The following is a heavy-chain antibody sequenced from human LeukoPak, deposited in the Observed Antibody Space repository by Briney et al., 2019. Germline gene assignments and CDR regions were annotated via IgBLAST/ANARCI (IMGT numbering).Heavy chain of an antibody. CDR1: GGSISSGGYY. J-gene: IGHJ5*02. Sequence: SETLSLTCTVSGGSISSGGYYWSWIRQHPGKGLEWIGYIYYSGSTYYNPSLKSRATISVDTSKNQFSLKLSSVTAADTAVYYCARDRGAAAGSPRSNWFDPWGQGTLVTVSS. CDR2: IYYSGST. D-gene: IGHD6-13*01. CDR3: ARDRGAAAGSPRSNWFDP. V-gene: IGHV4-31*03.